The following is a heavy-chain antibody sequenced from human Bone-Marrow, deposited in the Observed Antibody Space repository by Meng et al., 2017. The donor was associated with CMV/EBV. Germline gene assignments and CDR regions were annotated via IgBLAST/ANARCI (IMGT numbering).Heavy chain of an antibody. D-gene: IGHD3-3*01. J-gene: IGHJ4*02. V-gene: IGHV1-18*01. CDR2: ITVYNSNT. CDR1: RFTLTRYV. CDR3: ARVLEAAHDY. Sequence: QRVHMRSEVRSPGAHVRGRDNALRFTLTRYVICWVRKDPGEGLELMGWITVYNSNTNNAKKLQGRVTMTTDTSTSTAYMELRSLRSDETAVYYCARVLEAAHDYWGQGTLVTVSS.